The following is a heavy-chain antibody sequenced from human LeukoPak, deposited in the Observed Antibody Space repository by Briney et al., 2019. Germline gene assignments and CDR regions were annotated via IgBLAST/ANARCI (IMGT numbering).Heavy chain of an antibody. CDR3: ARVGATKYYYYGMDV. Sequence: PSQTLSLTCTVSGGSISSGGYYWSWIRQPPGKGLEWIGSIYYSGSTYYNPSLKSRVTISVDTSKNQFSLKLSSVTAADTAVYYCARVGATKYYYYGMDVWGQGTTVTVSS. V-gene: IGHV4-39*07. D-gene: IGHD1-26*01. CDR2: IYYSGST. J-gene: IGHJ6*02. CDR1: GGSISSGGYY.